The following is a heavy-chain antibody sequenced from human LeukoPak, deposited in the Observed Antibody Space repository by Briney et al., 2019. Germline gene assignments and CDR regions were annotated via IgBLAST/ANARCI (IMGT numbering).Heavy chain of an antibody. Sequence: GGSLRLSCVASGFTFSSYTIHWVRQAPGKGLEWVSSISGSSNYIYYADSMKGRFTISRDNAKNSLSLQMNSLRAEDTAVYFCARVGPIYGVFDHWGQGTLVTVSS. D-gene: IGHD3-10*01. CDR1: GFTFSSYT. V-gene: IGHV3-21*01. J-gene: IGHJ4*02. CDR3: ARVGPIYGVFDH. CDR2: ISGSSNYI.